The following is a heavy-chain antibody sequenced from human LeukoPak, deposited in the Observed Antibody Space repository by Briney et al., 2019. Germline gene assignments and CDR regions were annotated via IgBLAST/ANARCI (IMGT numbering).Heavy chain of an antibody. Sequence: GASVKVSCKASGYTFTGYYMHWVRQAPGQGLEWMGWINPNSGGTNYAQKFQGRVTMTRDTSISTAYMELSRLRSDDTAVYHCARGKEWELVYFDYWGQGTLVTVSS. CDR2: INPNSGGT. CDR3: ARGKEWELVYFDY. CDR1: GYTFTGYY. V-gene: IGHV1-2*02. D-gene: IGHD1-26*01. J-gene: IGHJ4*02.